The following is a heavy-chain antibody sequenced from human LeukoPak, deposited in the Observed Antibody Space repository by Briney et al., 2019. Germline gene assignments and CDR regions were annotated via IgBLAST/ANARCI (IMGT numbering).Heavy chain of an antibody. Sequence: GGSLRLSCAASGFTFSSYALHWVRQAPGKGLEWVAAISYDGSNKYYADSVKGRFTISRDNAKNSLYLQMNSLRAEDTAVYYCARGPNYFDYWGQGTLVTVSS. V-gene: IGHV3-30-3*01. CDR2: ISYDGSNK. CDR1: GFTFSSYA. CDR3: ARGPNYFDY. J-gene: IGHJ4*02.